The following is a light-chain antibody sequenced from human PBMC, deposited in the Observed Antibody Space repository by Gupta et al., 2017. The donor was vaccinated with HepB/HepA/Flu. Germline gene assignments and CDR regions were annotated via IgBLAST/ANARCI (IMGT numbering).Light chain of an antibody. V-gene: IGKV3-15*01. Sequence: EIVMTQSPATLSVSPGAVATLSCRASQSIRSNLAWYQQKPGQAPRLLIYGASIRAKGSKARCSGSGDGTEVNITIISRQSEDFEVYYCQQVNNCHPWHTFGQGTKMEIK. CDR3: QQVNNCHPWHT. CDR2: GAS. J-gene: IGKJ2*01. CDR1: QSIRSN.